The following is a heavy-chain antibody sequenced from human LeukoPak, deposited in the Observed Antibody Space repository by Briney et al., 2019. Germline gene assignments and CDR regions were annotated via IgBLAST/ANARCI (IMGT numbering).Heavy chain of an antibody. CDR3: ARGGLLWFGEFSSNWFDP. CDR1: SGSISTSNYY. CDR2: IFYSGST. V-gene: IGHV4-39*07. Sequence: SETLSLTCTVSSGSISTSNYYWGWVRQPPGKALEWIGNIFYSGSTYYNPSLKRRVTISVDTSKNQFSLKLSSVTAADTAVYYCARGGLLWFGEFSSNWFDPWGQGTLVTVSS. D-gene: IGHD3-10*01. J-gene: IGHJ5*02.